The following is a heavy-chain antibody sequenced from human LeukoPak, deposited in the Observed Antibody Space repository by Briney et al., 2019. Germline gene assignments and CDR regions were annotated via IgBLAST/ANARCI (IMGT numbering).Heavy chain of an antibody. CDR3: ARYRRIAAAGTQDY. J-gene: IGHJ4*02. Sequence: PGGSLRLSCAASGFTFSSYSMNWVRQAPGKGLEWVSSISSSSSYIYYADSVKGRFTISRDNAKNSLYLQMNSLRAEDTAVYYCARYRRIAAAGTQDYWGQGTLVTVSS. D-gene: IGHD6-13*01. CDR2: ISSSSSYI. CDR1: GFTFSSYS. V-gene: IGHV3-21*01.